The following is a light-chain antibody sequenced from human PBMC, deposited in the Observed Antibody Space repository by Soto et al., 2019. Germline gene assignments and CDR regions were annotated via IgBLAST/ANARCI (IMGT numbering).Light chain of an antibody. V-gene: IGKV1-12*01. CDR3: QQTSSFAFT. Sequence: DIQMTQSPSSVSASVGDRVTITCRASQDITTWLAWYQQKPGVAPRLLMSGASNLQSEVPSRFSGSGSGTHFTLAISSLQPEDFATYYCQQTSSFAFTFGQGTRLEIK. J-gene: IGKJ2*01. CDR2: GAS. CDR1: QDITTW.